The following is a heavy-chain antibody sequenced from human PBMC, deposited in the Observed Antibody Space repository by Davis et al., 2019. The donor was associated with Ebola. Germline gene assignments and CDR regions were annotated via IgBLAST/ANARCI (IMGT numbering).Heavy chain of an antibody. CDR2: IFYSGST. V-gene: IGHV4-59*01. D-gene: IGHD3-10*01. J-gene: IGHJ5*02. Sequence: GSLRLSCTVSGGSISRYYWSWIRQPPGKGLEWIGYIFYSGSTNYNPSLKSRVTISVDTSKNQFSLKLTSVTAADTAIYYCAKVYGSGSYQFDPWGQGTLVTVSS. CDR1: GGSISRYY. CDR3: AKVYGSGSYQFDP.